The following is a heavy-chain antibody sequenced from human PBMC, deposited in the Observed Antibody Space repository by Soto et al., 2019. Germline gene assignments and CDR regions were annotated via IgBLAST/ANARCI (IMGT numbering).Heavy chain of an antibody. CDR3: ARCWGSPLGIYGMDV. D-gene: IGHD3-16*01. CDR2: INPNSGGT. Sequence: ASVKVSCKASGYTFTGYYMHWVRQAPGQGLEWMGWINPNSGGTNYAQKFQGWVTMTRDTSISTAYMELSRLGSDDTAVYYCARCWGSPLGIYGMDVWGQGTTVTVS. V-gene: IGHV1-2*04. CDR1: GYTFTGYY. J-gene: IGHJ6*02.